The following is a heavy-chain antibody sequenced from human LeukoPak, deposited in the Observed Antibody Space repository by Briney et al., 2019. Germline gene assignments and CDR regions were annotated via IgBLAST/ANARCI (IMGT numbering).Heavy chain of an antibody. Sequence: ASVKVSCKASGYTFSGYYIHWVRQAPGQGLEWMGWINTNTGNPTYAQGFTGRFVFSLDTSVSTAYLQISSLKAEDTAVYYCARYLKLLYPENLWFGEEGGAFDIWGQGTMVTVSS. D-gene: IGHD3-10*01. J-gene: IGHJ3*02. V-gene: IGHV7-4-1*02. CDR1: GYTFSGYY. CDR3: ARYLKLLYPENLWFGEEGGAFDI. CDR2: INTNTGNP.